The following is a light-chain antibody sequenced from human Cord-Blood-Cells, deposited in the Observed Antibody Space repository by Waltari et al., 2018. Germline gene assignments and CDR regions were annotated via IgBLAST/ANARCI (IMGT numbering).Light chain of an antibody. J-gene: IGLJ3*02. Sequence: QPALTQPASVSGSPGQSITISCTGTSSDVGGYNYVSWYQQHPGKAPKLMIYDVSNRPSGVSKRFSGSKSGNTASLTISGLQAEDEADYYCSSYTSSSTLVFGGGTKLTVL. CDR2: DVS. CDR3: SSYTSSSTLV. CDR1: SSDVGGYNY. V-gene: IGLV2-14*03.